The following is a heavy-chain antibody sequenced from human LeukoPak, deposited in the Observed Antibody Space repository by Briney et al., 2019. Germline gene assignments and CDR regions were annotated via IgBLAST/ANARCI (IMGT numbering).Heavy chain of an antibody. CDR3: ARDKSAGRDGYNYYYMDV. Sequence: GSSVKLSCKSSGGTFSSYAISWVRQATGQGLEWMGGIIPIFGTANYAQKFQGRVTITTDESTSTAYLELSSLRSEDTAVYYCARDKSAGRDGYNYYYMDVWGKGTTVTVSS. D-gene: IGHD5-24*01. J-gene: IGHJ6*03. V-gene: IGHV1-69*05. CDR1: GGTFSSYA. CDR2: IIPIFGTA.